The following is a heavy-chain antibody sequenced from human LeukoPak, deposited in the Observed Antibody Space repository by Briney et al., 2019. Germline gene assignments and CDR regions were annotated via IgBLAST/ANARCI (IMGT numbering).Heavy chain of an antibody. CDR1: GFTFSNYW. CDR3: AREEI. J-gene: IGHJ3*02. Sequence: PGGSLRLSCAASGFTFSNYWMSWVRQAPGKGLEWVANINQDGSQKYYVDSVKGRFTISRDNAKSSLYLQMNSLRAEDTAAYYCAREEIWGQGTMVTVSS. CDR2: INQDGSQK. V-gene: IGHV3-7*01.